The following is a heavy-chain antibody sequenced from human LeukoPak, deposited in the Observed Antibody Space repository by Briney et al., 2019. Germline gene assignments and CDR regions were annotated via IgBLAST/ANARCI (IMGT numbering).Heavy chain of an antibody. Sequence: ASVKVSCKASGHTFTSYAISWVRQAPGQGFEWLGWINTYNADAKYPQSFQGRVTLTTDTFTSTAYMELWSLRSDDTAIYYCTRYPSISGHYYFDYWGQGTLVTVSS. CDR2: INTYNADA. J-gene: IGHJ4*02. V-gene: IGHV1-18*01. D-gene: IGHD2-2*01. CDR3: TRYPSISGHYYFDY. CDR1: GHTFTSYA.